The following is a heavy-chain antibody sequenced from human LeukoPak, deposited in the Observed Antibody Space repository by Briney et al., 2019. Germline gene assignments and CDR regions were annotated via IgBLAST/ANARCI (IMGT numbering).Heavy chain of an antibody. J-gene: IGHJ4*02. CDR1: GGSISSYY. Sequence: SETLSLTCTVSGGSISSYYWSWIRQPPGKGLEWIGSVYHSGSTYYNPSLKSRVTISVDTSKNQFSLNLRSVTAADTAVYYCARSLSTAGIDYWGQGTLVTVSS. V-gene: IGHV4-59*08. D-gene: IGHD2-2*01. CDR2: VYHSGST. CDR3: ARSLSTAGIDY.